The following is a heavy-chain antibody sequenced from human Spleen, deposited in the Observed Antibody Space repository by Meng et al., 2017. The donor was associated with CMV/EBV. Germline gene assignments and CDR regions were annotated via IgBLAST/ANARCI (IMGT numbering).Heavy chain of an antibody. V-gene: IGHV1-2*02. CDR3: AREPQSTWFDP. J-gene: IGHJ5*02. CDR2: IHPKSADT. CDR1: GYTFTAHY. D-gene: IGHD2-21*01. Sequence: ASVKVSCKASGYTFTAHYFHWVRQAPGQGLEWMGWIHPKSADTNYAHNFQGRVTMTRDTSISTAYMELTSLKSDDTAVYYCAREPQSTWFDPWGQGTLVTVSS.